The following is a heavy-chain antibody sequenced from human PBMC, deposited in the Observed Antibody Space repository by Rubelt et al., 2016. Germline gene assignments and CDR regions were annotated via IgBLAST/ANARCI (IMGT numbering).Heavy chain of an antibody. CDR2: VHYNGAT. CDR1: GGSISSDSF. V-gene: IGHV4-39*07. D-gene: IGHD4-23*01. Sequence: QLQLQQSGPGLVKSSETLSLACTVSGGSISSDSFWGWIRQPPDKGLEWVGCVHYNGATHYNPSLESRVAMSVDTSKNQFSLDRRSVAAADTAVYYCAGDYGGNSAVSWGRGTLITVSS. J-gene: IGHJ5*02. CDR3: AGDYGGNSAVS.